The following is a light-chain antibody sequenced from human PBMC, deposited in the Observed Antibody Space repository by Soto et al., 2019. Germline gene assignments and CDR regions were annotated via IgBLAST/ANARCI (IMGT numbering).Light chain of an antibody. CDR2: DAS. CDR1: QDISNY. Sequence: DIQMTQSPSSLSASVGDRVTITCHAGQDISNYLIWYQQKPGKAPKLLIYDASDLETGVPSRFSGSGSGTGFTFTISSLQPEDFATYYCQQYESLPLTFGQGTRLEI. CDR3: QQYESLPLT. J-gene: IGKJ5*01. V-gene: IGKV1-33*01.